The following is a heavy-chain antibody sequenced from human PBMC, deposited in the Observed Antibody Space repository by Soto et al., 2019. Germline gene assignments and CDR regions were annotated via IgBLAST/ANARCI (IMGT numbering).Heavy chain of an antibody. D-gene: IGHD1-26*01. V-gene: IGHV4-59*01. CDR3: ARVRRYTGRPDAFDI. Sequence: SETLSLTCTVSGGSISTYYWSWIRQPPGKGLEWIGYIDYSGSTNYNPSLKSRVTISVDTSKNQFSLKLSSVTAADTAVYYCARVRRYTGRPDAFDIWGQGTMVTVSS. CDR2: IDYSGST. CDR1: GGSISTYY. J-gene: IGHJ3*02.